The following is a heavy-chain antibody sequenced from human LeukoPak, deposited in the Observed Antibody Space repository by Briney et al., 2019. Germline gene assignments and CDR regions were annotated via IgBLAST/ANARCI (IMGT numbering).Heavy chain of an antibody. D-gene: IGHD3-10*01. J-gene: IGHJ4*02. CDR3: ARGSYGSGSYQDDY. Sequence: SETLSLTCTVSGGSISSYYWSWIRQPPGKGLEWIGYIYTSGSTNYNPSLKSRVTMSVDTSKNQFSLKLSSVTAADTAVYYCARGSYGSGSYQDDYWGQGTLVTVSS. V-gene: IGHV4-4*08. CDR1: GGSISSYY. CDR2: IYTSGST.